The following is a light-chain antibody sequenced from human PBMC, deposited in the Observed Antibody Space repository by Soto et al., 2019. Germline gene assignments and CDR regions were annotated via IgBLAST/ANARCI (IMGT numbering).Light chain of an antibody. CDR1: QSISNY. CDR3: QQSYSTPYT. V-gene: IGKV1-39*01. J-gene: IGKJ2*01. Sequence: DIQMTHSPPSLSASVGARVTITCRATQSISNYLNWYQQKPGKAPKLLIYGAPSLESGVPSRFSGSGSGTDFTLTIASLQAEDFGTYYCQQSYSTPYTFGQGTQLEIK. CDR2: GAP.